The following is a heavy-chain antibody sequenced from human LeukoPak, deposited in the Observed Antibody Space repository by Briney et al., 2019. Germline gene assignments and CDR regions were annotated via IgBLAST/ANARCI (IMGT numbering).Heavy chain of an antibody. CDR1: DGSSSSSS. CDR3: ARRQQTGGDNGLHNWFDP. Sequence: SETLSLTCTVSDGSSSSSSWNWIRQPPGKGLEWIGYIYYSGSTKYNPSLESRVTISVDTSKNQISLNIRSVTAADTAIYYCARRQQTGGDNGLHNWFDPWGQGILVTVSS. J-gene: IGHJ5*02. V-gene: IGHV4-59*08. CDR2: IYYSGST. D-gene: IGHD5-24*01.